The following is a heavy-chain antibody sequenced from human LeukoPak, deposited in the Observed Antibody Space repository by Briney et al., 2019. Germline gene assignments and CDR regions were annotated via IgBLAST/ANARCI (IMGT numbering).Heavy chain of an antibody. CDR2: INPSGGST. D-gene: IGHD3-3*01. V-gene: IGHV1-46*01. CDR3: ARVHRVLRFLEWSDKVFDY. CDR1: GYTFTSYY. Sequence: ASVKVSCKASGYTFTSYYMHWVRQAPGQGLEWMGIINPSGGSTSYAQKFQGRVTMTRDTSISTAYMELSRLRSDDTAVYYCARVHRVLRFLEWSDKVFDYWGQGTLVTVSS. J-gene: IGHJ4*02.